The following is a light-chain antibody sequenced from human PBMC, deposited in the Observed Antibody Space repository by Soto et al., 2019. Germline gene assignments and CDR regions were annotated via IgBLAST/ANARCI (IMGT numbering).Light chain of an antibody. CDR1: SYNVGKNL. J-gene: IGLJ3*02. CDR2: KNN. CDR3: AAWHDSLSAWV. V-gene: IGLV1-47*01. Sequence: QSVLTQPPLASGTPGQRVTISCSGGSYNVGKNLVYWYQQRPGTAPKLIIFKNNQRPSGVPDRFSGSNSGSSASLAISGLRSEDQANYFCAAWHDSLSAWVFGGRTKLTV.